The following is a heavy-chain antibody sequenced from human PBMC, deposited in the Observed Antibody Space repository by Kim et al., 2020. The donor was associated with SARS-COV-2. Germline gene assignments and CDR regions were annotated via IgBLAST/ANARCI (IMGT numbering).Heavy chain of an antibody. V-gene: IGHV4-59*01. Sequence: TNHNPSLKSRVTISVDTSKNQVSLQLRSVTAADTAVYYCAKVGGSGQLDYWGQGTLVTVSS. CDR3: AKVGGSGQLDY. J-gene: IGHJ4*02. D-gene: IGHD3-16*01. CDR2: T.